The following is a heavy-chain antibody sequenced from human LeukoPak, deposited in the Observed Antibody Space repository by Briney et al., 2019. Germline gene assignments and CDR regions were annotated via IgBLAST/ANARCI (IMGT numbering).Heavy chain of an antibody. CDR1: GFTFSSYS. J-gene: IGHJ4*02. Sequence: GGSLRLSCAASGFTFSSYSMNWVRQAPGKGLEWVAVISYDGSKEYYADSVKGRFTISRDNSKNTLYLQLNSLRPEDTAMYYCARGSGSYYDPSNYWGQGTLVTVSS. CDR3: ARGSGSYYDPSNY. CDR2: ISYDGSKE. D-gene: IGHD3-10*01. V-gene: IGHV3-30*03.